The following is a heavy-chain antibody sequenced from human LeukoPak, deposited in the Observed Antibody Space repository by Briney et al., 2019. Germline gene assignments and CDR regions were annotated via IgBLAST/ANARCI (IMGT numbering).Heavy chain of an antibody. V-gene: IGHV1-2*02. CDR1: GYTFTGYY. J-gene: IGHJ4*02. CDR3: AREDTVVSLDY. Sequence: ASVKVSCKASGYTFTGYYIHWVRQAPGQGLEWMGWINPNSGGTNYAQKFQGRVTMTRDTSISTAYMELSRLRSDDTAVYYCAREDTVVSLDYWGQGTLVAVSS. D-gene: IGHD2-21*01. CDR2: INPNSGGT.